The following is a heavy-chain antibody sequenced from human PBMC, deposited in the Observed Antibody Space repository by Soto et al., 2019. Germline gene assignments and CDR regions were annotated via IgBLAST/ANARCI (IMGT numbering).Heavy chain of an antibody. J-gene: IGHJ4*02. V-gene: IGHV3-15*01. D-gene: IGHD3-9*01. Sequence: PGGSLRLSCAASGLNLSHPWMTWVRQAAGKGLEWVGRIKSNTDGGTADYAAPVKGRFTISRDDSKNTVYPQMNSLKTEDTAVYYCTTGIYYDILTGYHNVAYWGQGTLVTVSS. CDR1: GLNLSHPW. CDR2: IKSNTDGGTA. CDR3: TTGIYYDILTGYHNVAY.